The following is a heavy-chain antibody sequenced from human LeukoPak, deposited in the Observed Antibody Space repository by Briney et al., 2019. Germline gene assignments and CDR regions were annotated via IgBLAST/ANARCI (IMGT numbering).Heavy chain of an antibody. J-gene: IGHJ3*02. CDR3: ARESDGYYYDSSGWTDAFDI. D-gene: IGHD3-22*01. V-gene: IGHV3-30*19. Sequence: GGSLRLSCVASGFSFSSYDMQWVRQAPGKGLEWVAVISYDGSNKYYADSVKGRFTISRDNSKNTLYLQMNSLRGEDTAVYYCARESDGYYYDSSGWTDAFDIWGQGTMVTVSS. CDR2: ISYDGSNK. CDR1: GFSFSSYD.